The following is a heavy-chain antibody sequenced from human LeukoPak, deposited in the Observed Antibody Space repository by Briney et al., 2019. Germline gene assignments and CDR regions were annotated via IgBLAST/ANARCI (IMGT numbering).Heavy chain of an antibody. CDR2: ISADNGNT. J-gene: IGHJ5*02. Sequence: ASVKVSCKASGYTFNRYGFNWVRQAPGQGLEWMGWISADNGNTNHAQRLQGRVTMTTDTSTSTAYMELRSLRSDDTAVYYCASGGYCSGGSCYGNWFDPWGQGTLVTVSS. D-gene: IGHD2-15*01. CDR3: ASGGYCSGGSCYGNWFDP. CDR1: GYTFNRYG. V-gene: IGHV1-18*01.